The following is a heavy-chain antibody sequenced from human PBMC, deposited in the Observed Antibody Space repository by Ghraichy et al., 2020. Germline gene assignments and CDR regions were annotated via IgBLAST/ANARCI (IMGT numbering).Heavy chain of an antibody. Sequence: ASVKVSCKASGYTFTGYYMHWVRQAPGQGLEWMGWINPNSGGTNYAQKFQGWVTMTRDTSISTAYMELSRLRSDDTAMYYCARAVADSFDYWGQGTLVTVSS. V-gene: IGHV1-2*04. CDR3: ARAVADSFDY. CDR1: GYTFTGYY. D-gene: IGHD6-19*01. J-gene: IGHJ4*02. CDR2: INPNSGGT.